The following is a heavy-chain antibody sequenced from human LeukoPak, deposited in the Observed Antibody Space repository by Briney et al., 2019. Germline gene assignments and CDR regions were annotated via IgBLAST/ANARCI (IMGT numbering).Heavy chain of an antibody. J-gene: IGHJ4*02. CDR3: ARSGSRTNFDC. CDR1: GYSFTSYW. Sequence: GGSLKISGKGSGYSFTSYWIGWVRQLPGKGLEWMGIIYPGASDTRYSPSFQGQVTISADKSISTAYLQWSSLKASDTAIYYCARSGSRTNFDCWGQGTLVTVSS. D-gene: IGHD1-26*01. CDR2: IYPGASDT. V-gene: IGHV5-51*01.